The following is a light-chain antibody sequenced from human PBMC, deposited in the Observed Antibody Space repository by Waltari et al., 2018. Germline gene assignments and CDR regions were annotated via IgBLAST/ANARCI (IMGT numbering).Light chain of an antibody. CDR3: QSYDTSLSVV. Sequence: QSVLPQPPSVSGAPGQRASFSCTGRGSTLGTAYAAPWYQQPPGKAPKLPIYGTSTRPPGVPDRFFGSQSGTSASLAITALQAEDEAEYYCQSYDTSLSVVFGGGTKLTVL. J-gene: IGLJ2*01. V-gene: IGLV1-40*01. CDR2: GTS. CDR1: GSTLGTAYA.